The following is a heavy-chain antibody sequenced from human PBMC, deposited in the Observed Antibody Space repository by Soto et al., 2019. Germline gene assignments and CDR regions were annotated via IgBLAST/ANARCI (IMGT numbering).Heavy chain of an antibody. J-gene: IGHJ5*02. D-gene: IGHD6-25*01. CDR3: ARDVSVRLPNWFDP. CDR2: IWYDGSNK. V-gene: IGHV3-33*01. Sequence: GYLRLSCAASGFTFSSYGMHWVRQAPGKGLEWVAVIWYDGSNKYYADSVKGRFTISRDNSKNTLYLQMNSLRAEDTAVYYCARDVSVRLPNWFDPWGQGTLVTVSS. CDR1: GFTFSSYG.